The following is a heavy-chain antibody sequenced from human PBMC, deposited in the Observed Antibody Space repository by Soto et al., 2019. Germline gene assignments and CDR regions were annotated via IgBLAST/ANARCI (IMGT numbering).Heavy chain of an antibody. CDR1: GFTFSSYW. D-gene: IGHD2-15*01. CDR3: ARKGYGLGGYDI. J-gene: IGHJ3*02. Sequence: GGSLRLSCAASGFTFSSYWMSWVRQAPGEGLEWMANIKQDGSEKYYVDFVKGRFTISRDNAKNSLYLQMNSLRADDTAVYYCARKGYGLGGYDIWGQGTTVTVSS. CDR2: IKQDGSEK. V-gene: IGHV3-7*01.